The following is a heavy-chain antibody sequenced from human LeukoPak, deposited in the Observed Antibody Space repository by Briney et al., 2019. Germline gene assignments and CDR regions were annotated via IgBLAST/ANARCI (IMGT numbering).Heavy chain of an antibody. CDR1: GFSFSSYG. J-gene: IGHJ3*02. CDR2: IWYDGSDK. Sequence: GGSLRLSCAPSGFSFSSYGMYWVRRAPGKGLEWVAVIWYDGSDKYYADSVKGRFTISRDNSKNTLYLQMNSLRAEDTAVYYCARGMADTIVAIWDAFDIWGQGTTVTVSS. CDR3: ARGMADTIVAIWDAFDI. D-gene: IGHD6-19*01. V-gene: IGHV3-33*01.